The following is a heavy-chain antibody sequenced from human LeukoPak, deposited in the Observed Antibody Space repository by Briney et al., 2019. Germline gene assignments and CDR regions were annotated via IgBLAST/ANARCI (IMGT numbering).Heavy chain of an antibody. V-gene: IGHV1-69*06. CDR1: GATFISYA. CDR2: IIPIFGTA. CDR3: AGGRPRGYCSGGSCYHNFDY. Sequence: ASVKVSCKASGATFISYAMSWVRQAPGQGLEWMGGIIPIFGTANYAQKFQGRVTITADKSTSTAYMEVSSLRSEDTAVYYCAGGRPRGYCSGGSCYHNFDYWGQGTLVIVSS. D-gene: IGHD2-15*01. J-gene: IGHJ4*02.